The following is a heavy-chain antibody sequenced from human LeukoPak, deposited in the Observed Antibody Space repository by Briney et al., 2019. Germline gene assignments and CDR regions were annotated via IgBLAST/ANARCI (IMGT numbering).Heavy chain of an antibody. CDR2: IYPGDSDT. Sequence: GESLKISCKGSGYTFTTHWIAWVRQMPGKDLEWMGIIYPGDSDTRYSPSFQGQVTISADKSITTAYLQWSSLKASDTAMYYCARRDAGLAFDYWGQGTLVTVSS. CDR1: GYTFTTHW. J-gene: IGHJ4*02. V-gene: IGHV5-51*01. D-gene: IGHD6-13*01. CDR3: ARRDAGLAFDY.